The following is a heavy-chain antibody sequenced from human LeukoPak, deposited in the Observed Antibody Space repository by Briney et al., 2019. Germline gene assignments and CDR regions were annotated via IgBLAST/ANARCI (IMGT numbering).Heavy chain of an antibody. CDR1: GGSISSHY. D-gene: IGHD3-9*01. CDR3: ARVARYHDILTGYLRADAFDI. V-gene: IGHV4-59*11. Sequence: SETLSLTCTVSGGSISSHYWSWIRQPPGKGLEWIGYIYYSGSTNYNPSLKSRVTISVDTSKNQFSLKLSSVTAADTAVYYCARVARYHDILTGYLRADAFDIWGQGTMVTVSS. CDR2: IYYSGST. J-gene: IGHJ3*02.